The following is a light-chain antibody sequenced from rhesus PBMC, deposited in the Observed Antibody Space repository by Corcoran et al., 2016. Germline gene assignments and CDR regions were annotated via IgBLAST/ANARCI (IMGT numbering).Light chain of an antibody. V-gene: IGKV1-22*01. J-gene: IGKJ1*01. CDR3: LQYSSSPWT. CDR2: KES. Sequence: DIQMTQSPSSVSASVGDRVTITCRASQSISSWLDWYQQKPGKAPKPLILKESSLPSGVPSRFSGSGSGTDFTLTVSSLQPEDFATYYCLQYSSSPWTFGQGTKVEIK. CDR1: QSISSW.